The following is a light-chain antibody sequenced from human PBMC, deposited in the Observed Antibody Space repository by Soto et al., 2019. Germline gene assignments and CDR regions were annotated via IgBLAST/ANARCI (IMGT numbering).Light chain of an antibody. J-gene: IGKJ4*01. Sequence: EVVMTQSPATLSVSPGERVTFSCRASQSVNTNLAWYQHKPCQSPRLLISGAYTGASGIPPRLSSSGSGTEYTLNIDRLQSADFAVYYCEEYDRWPVTVGGGTKVEIK. CDR2: GAY. CDR3: EEYDRWPVT. CDR1: QSVNTN. V-gene: IGKV3-15*01.